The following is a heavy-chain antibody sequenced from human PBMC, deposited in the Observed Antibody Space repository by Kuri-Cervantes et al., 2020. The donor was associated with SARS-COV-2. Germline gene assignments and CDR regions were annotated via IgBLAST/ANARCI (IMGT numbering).Heavy chain of an antibody. CDR2: IIPIFGTA. Sequence: SVKVSCKASGGTFSSYAISWVRQAPGQGLEWMGGIIPIFGTANYAQKFQGRVTITADGSTSTAYMELSSLRSEDTAVYYCARDRYEQLVLFNWFDPWGQGTLVTVSS. CDR1: GGTFSSYA. D-gene: IGHD6-13*01. CDR3: ARDRYEQLVLFNWFDP. V-gene: IGHV1-69*13. J-gene: IGHJ5*02.